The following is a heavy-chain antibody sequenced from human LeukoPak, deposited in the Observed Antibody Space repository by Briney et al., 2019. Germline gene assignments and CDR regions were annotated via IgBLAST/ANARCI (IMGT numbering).Heavy chain of an antibody. Sequence: LSLTCTVSGGSISSYYWSWIRQAPGKGLEWVSYISSSSSYTNYADSVKGRFTISRDNAKNSLYLQMNSLRAEDTAVYYCARDRYPYGDYAPLDYWGQGTLVTVSS. D-gene: IGHD4-17*01. V-gene: IGHV3-11*06. CDR1: GGSISSYY. CDR2: ISSSSSYT. CDR3: ARDRYPYGDYAPLDY. J-gene: IGHJ4*02.